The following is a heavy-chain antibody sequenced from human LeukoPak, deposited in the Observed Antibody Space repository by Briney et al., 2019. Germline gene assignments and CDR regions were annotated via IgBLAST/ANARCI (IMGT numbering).Heavy chain of an antibody. CDR1: VYTLTELS. Sequence: ASVKVSCKVSVYTLTELSMHWVRQAPGKGLEWLGGFDPEDGEAFYAQKFQGRVTMTEDTSTDTAYMELSSLRSEDTAVYYYATYPLGYFDSWGQGTLVTVSS. CDR3: ATYPLGYFDS. J-gene: IGHJ4*02. CDR2: FDPEDGEA. V-gene: IGHV1-24*01.